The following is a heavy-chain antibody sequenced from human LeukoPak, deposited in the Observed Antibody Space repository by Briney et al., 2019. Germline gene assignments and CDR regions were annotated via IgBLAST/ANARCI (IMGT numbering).Heavy chain of an antibody. D-gene: IGHD3-10*01. V-gene: IGHV3-74*01. Sequence: PGGSLRLSCAASGFTFSSYWMHWVRQAPGKGLVWVSRINNDGSSTSYADSVKGRFTISRDNAKNTLYLQMNSLRAEDTAVYYCARDHRGSGSRYYYYYMDVWGKGTTVTISS. CDR3: ARDHRGSGSRYYYYYMDV. CDR2: INNDGSST. J-gene: IGHJ6*03. CDR1: GFTFSSYW.